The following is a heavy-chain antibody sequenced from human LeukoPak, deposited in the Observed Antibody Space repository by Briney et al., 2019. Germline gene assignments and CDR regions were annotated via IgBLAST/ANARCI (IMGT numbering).Heavy chain of an antibody. D-gene: IGHD1-26*01. CDR2: VGGGIDI. Sequence: GASLTLSCVPSGFTFSVHGMTSVRQAPGEGLEWVSSVGGGIDIYYADSVKGRFTASRDDSMKTVYLQMNSLRAEDTAVYYCAKDATPHNGIWDNFDHWGQGTPVTVSS. V-gene: IGHV3-23*01. CDR1: GFTFSVHG. J-gene: IGHJ4*02. CDR3: AKDATPHNGIWDNFDH.